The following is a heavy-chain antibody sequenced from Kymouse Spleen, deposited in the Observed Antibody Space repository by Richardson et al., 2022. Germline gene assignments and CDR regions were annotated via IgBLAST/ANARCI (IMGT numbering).Heavy chain of an antibody. CDR2: IYYSGST. Sequence: QLQLQESGPGLVKPSETLSLTCTVSGGSISSSSYYWGWIRQPPGKGLEWIGSIYYSGSTYYNPSLKSRVTISVDTSKNQFSLKLSSVTAADTAVYYCARSITMVRETWYFDLWGRGTLVTVSS. J-gene: IGHJ2*01. CDR1: GGSISSSSYY. CDR3: ARSITMVRETWYFDL. V-gene: IGHV4-39*01. D-gene: IGHD3-10*01.